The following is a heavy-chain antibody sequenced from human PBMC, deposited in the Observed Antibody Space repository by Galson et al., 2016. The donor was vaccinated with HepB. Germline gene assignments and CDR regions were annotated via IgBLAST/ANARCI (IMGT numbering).Heavy chain of an antibody. CDR2: IIPVFGTA. J-gene: IGHJ3*02. CDR3: ASPYFYDTSGYRPAGDAFDI. V-gene: IGHV1-69*13. Sequence: SVKVSCKASGGTFANYAISWVRQAPGQGLEWMGGIIPVFGTANYAQKFQGRVTITADESTSTAYMESSSLRSEDTAVYYCASPYFYDTSGYRPAGDAFDIWGQGTMVTVSS. CDR1: GGTFANYA. D-gene: IGHD3-22*01.